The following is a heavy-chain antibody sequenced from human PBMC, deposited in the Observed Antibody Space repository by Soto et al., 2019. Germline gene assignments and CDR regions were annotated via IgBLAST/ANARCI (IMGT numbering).Heavy chain of an antibody. V-gene: IGHV3-30*18. CDR2: ISYDGSNK. CDR3: AKAWVYCSSTSCPNDAFDI. Sequence: PGGSLRLSCAASGFTFSSYGMHWVRQAPGKGLEWVAVISYDGSNKYYADSVKGRFTISRDNSKNTLYLQMNSLRAEDTAVYYCAKAWVYCSSTSCPNDAFDIWGQGTMVTVSS. D-gene: IGHD2-2*01. J-gene: IGHJ3*02. CDR1: GFTFSSYG.